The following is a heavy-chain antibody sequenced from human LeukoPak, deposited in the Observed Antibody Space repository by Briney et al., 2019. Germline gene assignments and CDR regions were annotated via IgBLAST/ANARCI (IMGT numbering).Heavy chain of an antibody. V-gene: IGHV4-34*01. D-gene: IGHD1-7*01. Sequence: SETLSLPCAVYGGSFSNYYWSWLRQPPGKGLEWLGEINDSGRTNYNPSLMSRVTVSVDTSKKQFSLRLTSVTATDTAVYYCARRWNYGRNYYIDVWGKGATVSVSS. CDR3: ARRWNYGRNYYIDV. J-gene: IGHJ6*03. CDR2: INDSGRT. CDR1: GGSFSNYY.